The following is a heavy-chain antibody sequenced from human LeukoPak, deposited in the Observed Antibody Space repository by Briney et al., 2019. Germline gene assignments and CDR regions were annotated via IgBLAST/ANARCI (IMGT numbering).Heavy chain of an antibody. CDR3: SRSQFDY. CDR2: ISGDGTIT. V-gene: IGHV3-74*03. J-gene: IGHJ4*02. Sequence: GGSLRLPCEPSGFPFSSYWMLWVRQAPGKGLVWVSRISGDGTITTYADFVKGRFTISRDNTKNILYLQMSSLKVEDTAIYYCSRSQFDYWGQGVLVTVSS. CDR1: GFPFSSYW.